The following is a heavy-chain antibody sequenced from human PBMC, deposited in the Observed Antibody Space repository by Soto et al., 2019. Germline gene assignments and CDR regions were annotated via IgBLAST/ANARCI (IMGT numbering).Heavy chain of an antibody. CDR1: GFTFSSYA. CDR2: LSGSGGST. CDR3: AKDFKSSGRYLSDY. Sequence: GGSLRLSCAASGFTFSSYAMSWVRQPAGKGLEWVSALSGSGGSTYYADSVKGRLTISRDNSKNTLYLQMNSLRADDTAVYYCAKDFKSSGRYLSDYWGQGTLVTVSS. V-gene: IGHV3-23*01. D-gene: IGHD1-26*01. J-gene: IGHJ4*02.